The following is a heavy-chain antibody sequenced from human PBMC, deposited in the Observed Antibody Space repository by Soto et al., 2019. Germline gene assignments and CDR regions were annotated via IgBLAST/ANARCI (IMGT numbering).Heavy chain of an antibody. CDR1: GCTFSSYA. Sequence: QVQLVESGGGVVQPGRSLRLSCAASGCTFSSYAMHWVRQAPCKGLEWVAVISYDGSNKYYADSVKGRFTISRDNSKNTLYLQMNSLRAEDTAVYYCASIAVAGNYYYYGMDVWGQGTTVTVSS. D-gene: IGHD6-19*01. CDR2: ISYDGSNK. V-gene: IGHV3-30-3*01. J-gene: IGHJ6*02. CDR3: ASIAVAGNYYYYGMDV.